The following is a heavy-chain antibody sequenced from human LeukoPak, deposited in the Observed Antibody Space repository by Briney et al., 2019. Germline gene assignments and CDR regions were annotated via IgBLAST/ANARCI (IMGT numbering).Heavy chain of an antibody. CDR3: AKSNGYGLVYI. CDR1: GGSISSYY. V-gene: IGHV4-4*07. Sequence: SETLSLTCTVSGGSISSYYWSWVRQPAGKGLEWVGRIYTSGSTNYNPSLMRRVTMSVYTYNNQFSLKLNAVTAADTAVYYCAKSNGYGLVYIWGQGTMVTGSS. CDR2: IYTSGST. J-gene: IGHJ3*02. D-gene: IGHD3-10*01.